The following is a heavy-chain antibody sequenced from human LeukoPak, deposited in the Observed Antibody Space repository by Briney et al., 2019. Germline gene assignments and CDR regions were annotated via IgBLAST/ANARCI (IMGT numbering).Heavy chain of an antibody. V-gene: IGHV1-18*01. Sequence: ASVKVSCKASGYTFTSYGISWVRQAPGQGLEWMGWISGYNGNTNSAQRLRGRVTMTTDTSTSTAYMELRSLRSDDTAVYYCARGYCSSTICFQYFHHWGQGTLVTVSS. D-gene: IGHD2-2*01. CDR3: ARGYCSSTICFQYFHH. CDR2: ISGYNGNT. J-gene: IGHJ1*01. CDR1: GYTFTSYG.